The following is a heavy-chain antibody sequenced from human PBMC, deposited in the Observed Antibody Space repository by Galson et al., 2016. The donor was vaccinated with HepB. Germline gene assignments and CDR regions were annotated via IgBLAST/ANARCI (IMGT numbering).Heavy chain of an antibody. CDR2: INHSGTT. J-gene: IGHJ3*02. V-gene: IGHV4-31*03. Sequence: TLSLTCTISGGSVTSDNYYWSWIRQHPGKGLEWIGYINHSGTTYYNPSLSSRAAISVDTSKNQFSLEVSSVTAADTAIYYCARVSGNAFDIWGHGTMVTVSS. CDR1: GGSVTSDNYY. CDR3: ARVSGNAFDI.